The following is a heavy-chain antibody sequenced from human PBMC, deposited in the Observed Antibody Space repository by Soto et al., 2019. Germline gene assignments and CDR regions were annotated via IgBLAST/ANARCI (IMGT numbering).Heavy chain of an antibody. CDR1: GFTFSDYY. CDR2: ISSSGSTI. D-gene: IGHD2-21*01. J-gene: IGHJ6*02. Sequence: QVQLVESGGGLVKPGGSLRLSCAASGFTFSDYYMSWIRQAPGKGLERVSYISSSGSTIYYADSAKGRFTISRYNAKNSPYQQMNSMRAEDSAVYYCARDPLCPYGMDVWGQGTTVTVSS. V-gene: IGHV3-11*01. CDR3: ARDPLCPYGMDV.